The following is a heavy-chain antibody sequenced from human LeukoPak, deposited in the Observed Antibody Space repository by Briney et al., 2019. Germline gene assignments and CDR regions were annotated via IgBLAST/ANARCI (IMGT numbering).Heavy chain of an antibody. Sequence: GGSLRLSCGASAFTFSDCSMNWVRQAPGKGLEWISYISGRSSTIYYADSVRGRFTISRDNAKNSMYLQMNSLRAEDTAVYYCARDRLTSGSYFFDYWGQGTLVTVSS. CDR3: ARDRLTSGSYFFDY. J-gene: IGHJ4*02. CDR1: AFTFSDCS. V-gene: IGHV3-48*01. CDR2: ISGRSSTI. D-gene: IGHD1-26*01.